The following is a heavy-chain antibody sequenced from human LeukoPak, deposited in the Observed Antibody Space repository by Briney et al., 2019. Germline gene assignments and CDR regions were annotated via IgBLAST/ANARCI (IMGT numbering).Heavy chain of an antibody. CDR1: GGSISSYY. CDR2: IYYSGST. CDR3: ARGSITIFGVVIIPDAFDI. J-gene: IGHJ3*02. Sequence: SETLSLTCTVSGGSISSYYWSWIRQPPGKGLEWIGYIYYSGSTNYNPSLKSRVTISVDASKNQFSLKLSSVTAADTAVYYCARGSITIFGVVIIPDAFDIWGQGTMVTVSS. D-gene: IGHD3-3*01. V-gene: IGHV4-59*01.